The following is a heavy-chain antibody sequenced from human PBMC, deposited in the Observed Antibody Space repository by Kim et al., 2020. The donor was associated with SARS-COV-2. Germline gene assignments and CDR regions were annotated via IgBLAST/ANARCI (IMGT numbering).Heavy chain of an antibody. CDR2: IYHSGST. V-gene: IGHV4-38-2*02. Sequence: SETLSLTCTVSGSSISSGYYWGWIRQPPGKGLEWIGSIYHSGSTYYNPSLKSRVTISVDTSKNQFSLKLSSVTAADTAVYYCARAIVVPATKATVWFDPWGQGTLVTVSS. J-gene: IGHJ5*02. D-gene: IGHD2-2*01. CDR3: ARAIVVPATKATVWFDP. CDR1: GSSISSGYY.